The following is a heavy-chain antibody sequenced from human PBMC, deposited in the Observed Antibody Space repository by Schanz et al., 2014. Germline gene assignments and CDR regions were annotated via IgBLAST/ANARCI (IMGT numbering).Heavy chain of an antibody. CDR2: IIPILGIA. CDR3: ARGYCSRASCYLEYFDL. CDR1: GATFNSYA. V-gene: IGHV1-69*04. Sequence: QVRLVQSGAEVKKPGSSVKVSCKSSGATFNSYAFGWVRQAPGQGLEWMGRIIPILGIADYAQKFQGRVTITADKSTNTAYMELSSLRSEDTAVYYCARGYCSRASCYLEYFDLWGRGTLVTVSS. D-gene: IGHD2-2*01. J-gene: IGHJ2*01.